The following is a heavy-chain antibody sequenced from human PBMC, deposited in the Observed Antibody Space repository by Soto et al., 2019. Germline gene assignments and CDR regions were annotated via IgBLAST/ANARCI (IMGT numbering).Heavy chain of an antibody. V-gene: IGHV1-8*01. CDR3: ARERRDGYDN. CDR1: GYPFTCSD. D-gene: IGHD5-12*01. CDR2: RNPNSGNT. Sequence: QVQLVQSGAEVKKPGASVQVSCKASGYPFTCSDITWVRQATGQGREWMGWRNPNSGNTADAQKFQGRVTMTSNTSIITAYMELSSLRSEDTAVYDGARERRDGYDNWGQGTVVTVSS. J-gene: IGHJ4*02.